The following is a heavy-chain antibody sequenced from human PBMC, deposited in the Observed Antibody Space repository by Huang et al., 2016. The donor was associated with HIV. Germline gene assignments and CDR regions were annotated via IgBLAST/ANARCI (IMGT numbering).Heavy chain of an antibody. J-gene: IGHJ5*02. Sequence: EVELVESGGGLVKPGGSLRLSCAASGFAFSSYGMNWVRQAQGKGRGWAAFIGSDSSYIYYADSVKGRVTISRDNAKSSIYLQLDSLRAEDTAVYYCAYQQWLVGGLNHWGQGTLVVVSS. CDR3: AYQQWLVGGLNH. D-gene: IGHD6-19*01. CDR1: GFAFSSYG. V-gene: IGHV3-21*02. CDR2: IGSDSSYI.